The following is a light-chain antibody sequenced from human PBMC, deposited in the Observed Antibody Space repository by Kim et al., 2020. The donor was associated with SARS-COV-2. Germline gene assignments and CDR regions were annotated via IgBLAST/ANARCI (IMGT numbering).Light chain of an antibody. Sequence: SPGESATLSCRASQTVSSSYLAWYQQKPGQAPSLLIYGASSRATDIPARFSGSGSGTDFTLTISRLEPEDFAVYYCQQYGSTPRTFGQGTKVDIK. CDR2: GAS. J-gene: IGKJ1*01. CDR1: QTVSSSY. V-gene: IGKV3-20*01. CDR3: QQYGSTPRT.